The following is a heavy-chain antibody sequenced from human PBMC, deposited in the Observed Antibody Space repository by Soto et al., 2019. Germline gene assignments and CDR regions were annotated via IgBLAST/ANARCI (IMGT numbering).Heavy chain of an antibody. J-gene: IGHJ4*02. CDR2: ISTYNGNT. CDR3: ARAPVGATRYLDY. Sequence: ASVKVSCKASGYXFTSYAMHWVRQAPGQGLEWMGWISTYNGNTNYAQKLQDRVTMTTDTSTSTAYMELRSLRSDDTAVYYCARAPVGATRYLDYWGQGTLVTVSS. D-gene: IGHD1-26*01. CDR1: GYXFTSYA. V-gene: IGHV1-18*01.